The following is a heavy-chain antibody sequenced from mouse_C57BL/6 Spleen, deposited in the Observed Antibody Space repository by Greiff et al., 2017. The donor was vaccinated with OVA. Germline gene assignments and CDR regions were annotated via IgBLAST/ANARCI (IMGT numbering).Heavy chain of an antibody. V-gene: IGHV3-1*01. CDR2: ISYSGST. D-gene: IGHD2-14*01. J-gene: IGHJ3*01. Sequence: EVKVIESGPGMVKPSQSLSLTCTVTGYSITSGYDWHWIRHFPGNKLEWMGYISYSGSTNYNPSLKSRISITHDTSKNHFFLKLNSVTTEDTATYYCARDGGYGAWFAYWGQGTLVTVSA. CDR3: ARDGGYGAWFAY. CDR1: GYSITSGYD.